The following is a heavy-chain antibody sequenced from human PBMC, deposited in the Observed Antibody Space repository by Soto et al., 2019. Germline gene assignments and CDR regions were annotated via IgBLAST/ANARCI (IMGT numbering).Heavy chain of an antibody. CDR3: AKDIGSYYYYGMDV. CDR1: VFTFDDYA. CDR2: ISWNSGSI. J-gene: IGHJ6*02. Sequence: PGWSLRLSCASSVFTFDDYAMHWVRQAPGKGLEWVSGISWNSGSIGYADSVKGRFTISRDNAKNSLYLQMNSLRAEDTALYYCAKDIGSYYYYGMDVWGQGTTVTVSS. V-gene: IGHV3-9*01.